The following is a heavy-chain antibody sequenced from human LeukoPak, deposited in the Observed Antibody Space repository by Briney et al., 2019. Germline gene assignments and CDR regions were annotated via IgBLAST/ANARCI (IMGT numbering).Heavy chain of an antibody. CDR3: VREVTGALGY. D-gene: IGHD1-20*01. CDR1: GFTFSSYS. J-gene: IGHJ4*02. Sequence: GGSLRLSCAASGFTFSSYSMNWVRQAPGKGLEWVSYISSSSSTMYYADSVKGRFTISRDNAKNSLYQQMSSLRDEDTAVYYCVREVTGALGYRGQGTLVTVSS. V-gene: IGHV3-48*02. CDR2: ISSSSSTM.